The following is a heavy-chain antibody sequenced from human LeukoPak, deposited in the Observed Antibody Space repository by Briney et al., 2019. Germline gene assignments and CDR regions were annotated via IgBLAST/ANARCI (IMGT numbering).Heavy chain of an antibody. Sequence: TSKTLSLTCTVSGGSISSSSYYWGWIRQPPGKGLEWIGSIYYSGSTYYNPSLKSRVTISVDTSKNQFSLTLSSVTAADTAVYYCARDKGYYDSSEDWGQGILVTVSS. CDR1: GGSISSSSYY. J-gene: IGHJ4*02. V-gene: IGHV4-39*07. CDR3: ARDKGYYDSSED. CDR2: IYYSGST. D-gene: IGHD3-22*01.